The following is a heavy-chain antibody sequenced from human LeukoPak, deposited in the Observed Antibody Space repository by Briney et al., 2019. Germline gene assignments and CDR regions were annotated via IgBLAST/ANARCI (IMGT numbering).Heavy chain of an antibody. Sequence: GGSLRLSCVGSGFTFSNYLMNWVRQAPGKGLEWVSFISSTGGTIYYADAVKGRFTVSRDNSKNTLYLQMNSLRAEDTAVYYCAKDSADDFWSGYQLGYWGQGTLVTVSS. D-gene: IGHD3-3*01. CDR2: ISSTGGTI. CDR1: GFTFSNYL. CDR3: AKDSADDFWSGYQLGY. V-gene: IGHV3-48*01. J-gene: IGHJ4*02.